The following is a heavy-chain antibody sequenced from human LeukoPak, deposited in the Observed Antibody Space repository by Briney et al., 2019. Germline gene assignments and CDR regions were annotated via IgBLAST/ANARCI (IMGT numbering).Heavy chain of an antibody. V-gene: IGHV1-2*02. CDR1: GYSFTGYF. Sequence: GASVKVSCKASGYSFTGYFLHWVRQAPGQGLEWMGWINPNSGGTNYAQKFQGRVTMTRDTSISTAYMELSRLRSDDTAVYYCARGIQMFSQYYDFWSGYYYFDYWGQGTLVTVSS. CDR3: ARGIQMFSQYYDFWSGYYYFDY. J-gene: IGHJ4*02. CDR2: INPNSGGT. D-gene: IGHD3-3*01.